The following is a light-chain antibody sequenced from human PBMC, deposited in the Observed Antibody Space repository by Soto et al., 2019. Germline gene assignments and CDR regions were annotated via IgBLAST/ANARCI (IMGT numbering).Light chain of an antibody. CDR2: TTS. Sequence: DIQMTQSPTSVSASVGDRVVITCQSSQRISSWLAWYQQKPGKAPQLLIYTTSTLQSGVPSRFSGLGAVTDYSLTISSLQPEDFATYYCQQSYGVPLTFGGGTKVDIK. CDR1: QRISSW. CDR3: QQSYGVPLT. V-gene: IGKV1-39*01. J-gene: IGKJ4*01.